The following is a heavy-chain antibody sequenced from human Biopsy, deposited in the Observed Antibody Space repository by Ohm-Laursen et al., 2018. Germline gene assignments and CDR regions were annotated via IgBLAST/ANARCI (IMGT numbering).Heavy chain of an antibody. Sequence: LSLTWTVSGDSISSDYYWTWIRQVPGEGLEWIAYMHHSGPTYTYYNPSLKSRVAISVEVSKNQFSLKLNSVTAADTAVYFCARDSRGGHLNTTLITGKNLDSWGQGILVTVSS. V-gene: IGHV4-31*02. CDR2: MHHSGPT. J-gene: IGHJ4*02. CDR1: GDSISSDYY. CDR3: ARDSRGGHLNTTLITGKNLDS. D-gene: IGHD3-16*01.